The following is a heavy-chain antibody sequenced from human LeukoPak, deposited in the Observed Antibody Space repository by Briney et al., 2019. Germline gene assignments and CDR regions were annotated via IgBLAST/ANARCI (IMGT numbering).Heavy chain of an antibody. CDR2: INHSGST. CDR1: GGSFSGYY. CDR3: ARLGDYYGSGSYSAFDI. V-gene: IGHV4-34*01. D-gene: IGHD3-10*01. Sequence: SETLSLTCAVYGGSFSGYYWSWIRQPPGKGLEWIGEINHSGSTNYNPSLKSRVTTSVDTSKNQFSLKLSSVTAADTAVYYCARLGDYYGSGSYSAFDIWGQGTMVTVSS. J-gene: IGHJ3*02.